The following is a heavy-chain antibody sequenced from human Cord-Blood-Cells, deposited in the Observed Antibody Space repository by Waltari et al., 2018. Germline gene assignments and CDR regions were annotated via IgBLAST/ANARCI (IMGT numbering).Heavy chain of an antibody. CDR3: ARGGYCTNGVCFDY. CDR2: IYSGGST. V-gene: IGHV3-53*01. CDR1: GFTVSSNY. J-gene: IGHJ4*02. Sequence: EVQLVESGGGLIQPGGSLRLSCAASGFTVSSNYMSWVRQAPGKGLEWVSVIYSGGSTYYADSVKGRFTISRDNSKNTLYLQMNSLRAEDTAVYYCARGGYCTNGVCFDYWGQGTLVTVSS. D-gene: IGHD2-8*01.